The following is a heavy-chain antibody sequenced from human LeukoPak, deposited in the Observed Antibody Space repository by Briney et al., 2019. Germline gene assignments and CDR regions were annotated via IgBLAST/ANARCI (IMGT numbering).Heavy chain of an antibody. CDR2: VSNSGTT. V-gene: IGHV4-4*07. CDR1: GGSISSYY. J-gene: IGHJ4*02. CDR3: ARGRYYFED. Sequence: SETLSLTCTVSGGSISSYYWSWIRQPDGKGLEWIGRVSNSGTTNYNPSLKTRVSMAVDTSNNQLSMTLSSVTAADTALYYCARGRYYFEDWGQGTLVTVSS.